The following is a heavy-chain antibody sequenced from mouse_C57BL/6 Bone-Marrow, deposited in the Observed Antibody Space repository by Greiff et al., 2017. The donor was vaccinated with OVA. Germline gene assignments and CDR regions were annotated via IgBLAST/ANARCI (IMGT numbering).Heavy chain of an antibody. CDR1: GYTFTDYE. V-gene: IGHV1-15*01. Sequence: QVQLKESGAELVRPGASVTLSCKASGYTFTDYEMHWVKQTPVHGLEWIGAIDPETGGTAYNQKFKGKAILTADKSSSTAYMELRSLTSEDSAVYYCTERQLRAMDYWGQGTSVTVSS. CDR2: IDPETGGT. CDR3: TERQLRAMDY. D-gene: IGHD3-2*01. J-gene: IGHJ4*01.